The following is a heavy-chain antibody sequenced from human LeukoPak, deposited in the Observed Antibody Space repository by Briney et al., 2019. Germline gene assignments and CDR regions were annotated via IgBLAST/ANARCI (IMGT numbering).Heavy chain of an antibody. CDR1: GGSLSVYY. CDR3: AREEDNCSGGSCPLDY. Sequence: SETLSLTRALSGGSLSVYYWSWIRQPPGKGLEWIGEINHSGSTNSNPSLTSRVTISVDTSKNQFSLKLSSVTAADTAVYYCAREEDNCSGGSCPLDYWGQGTLVTVSS. J-gene: IGHJ4*02. CDR2: INHSGST. V-gene: IGHV4-34*01. D-gene: IGHD2-15*01.